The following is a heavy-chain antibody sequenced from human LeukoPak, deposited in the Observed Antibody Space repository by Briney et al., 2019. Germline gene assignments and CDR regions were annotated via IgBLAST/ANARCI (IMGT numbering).Heavy chain of an antibody. CDR2: IGTAGDP. D-gene: IGHD3-22*01. CDR1: GFTFSSYD. Sequence: GGSLRLSCAASGFTFSSYDMHWVRQATGKGLEWVSAIGTAGDPYYPGSVKGRFTISRENAKNSLYLQMNSLRAGDTAVYYCAKDITYYYDSSEEYFQHWGQGTLVTVSS. V-gene: IGHV3-13*05. J-gene: IGHJ1*01. CDR3: AKDITYYYDSSEEYFQH.